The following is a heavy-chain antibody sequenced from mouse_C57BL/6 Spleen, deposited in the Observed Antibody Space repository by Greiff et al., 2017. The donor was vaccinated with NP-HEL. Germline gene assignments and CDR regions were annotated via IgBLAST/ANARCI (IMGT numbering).Heavy chain of an antibody. Sequence: VQLQQSGPELVKPGASVKISCKASGYAFSSSWMNWVKQRPGKGLEWIGRIYPGDGDTNYNGKFKGKATLTADKSSSTAYMQLSSLTSEDSAVYFCARGGLPRFAYWGQGTLVTVSA. J-gene: IGHJ3*01. V-gene: IGHV1-82*01. CDR2: IYPGDGDT. CDR3: ARGGLPRFAY. CDR1: GYAFSSSW. D-gene: IGHD2-1*01.